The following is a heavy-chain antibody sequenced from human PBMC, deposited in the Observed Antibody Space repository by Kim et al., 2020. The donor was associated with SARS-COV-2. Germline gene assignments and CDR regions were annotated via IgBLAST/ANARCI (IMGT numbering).Heavy chain of an antibody. D-gene: IGHD1-7*01. J-gene: IGHJ4*02. CDR1: GGSISSSSYY. V-gene: IGHV4-39*01. CDR3: ARHISGISGTLDY. CDR2: IYYSGST. Sequence: SETLSLTCTVSGGSISSSSYYWGWIRQPPGKGLEWIGSIYYSGSTYYNPSLKSRVTISVDKSKNQFSLKLSSVTAADTAVYYCARHISGISGTLDYWGQGTLVTVSS.